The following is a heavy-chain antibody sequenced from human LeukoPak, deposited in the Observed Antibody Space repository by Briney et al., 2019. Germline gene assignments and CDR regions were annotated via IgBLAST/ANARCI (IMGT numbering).Heavy chain of an antibody. J-gene: IGHJ4*02. CDR3: ARDLGDYGDSLFDY. Sequence: GRSLTLSCAASGFTFDDYAMHWVRQAPGKGLEWVSGINWNSGDVGYADSVKGRFTISRDNAKNTLYLQMNSLRAEDTAVYYCARDLGDYGDSLFDYWGQGTLVTVSS. V-gene: IGHV3-9*01. CDR1: GFTFDDYA. CDR2: INWNSGDV. D-gene: IGHD4-17*01.